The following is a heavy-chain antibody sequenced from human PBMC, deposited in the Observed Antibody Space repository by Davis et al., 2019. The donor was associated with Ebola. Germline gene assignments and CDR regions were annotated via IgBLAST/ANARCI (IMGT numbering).Heavy chain of an antibody. CDR1: GFTFSADW. D-gene: IGHD5-24*01. V-gene: IGHV3-74*01. CDR2: IKSVGSSA. J-gene: IGHJ5*02. CDR3: ARALFYNLFNWLDP. Sequence: GESLKISCVASGFTFSADWMHWVRQVLGKGLMYISRIKSVGSSADYADSVKGRFTVSRDNAKNTLYLQMNSLRAEDTAVYYCARALFYNLFNWLDPWGQGTLVTVSS.